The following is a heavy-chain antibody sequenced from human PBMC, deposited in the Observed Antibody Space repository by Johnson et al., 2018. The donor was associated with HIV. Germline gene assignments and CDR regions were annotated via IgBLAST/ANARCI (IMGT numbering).Heavy chain of an antibody. Sequence: QVQLVESGGGVVQPGRSLRLSCAASGLTFSSYAMYCVRQAPGKGLEWVAVISYDGSNKYYADSVKGRFTISRDNSKNTLYLQMNSLRSEDTAVYYCARQKNAQGRWLQFDAFDIWGQGTMVTVSS. J-gene: IGHJ3*02. CDR3: ARQKNAQGRWLQFDAFDI. CDR1: GLTFSSYA. V-gene: IGHV3-30-3*01. CDR2: ISYDGSNK. D-gene: IGHD5-24*01.